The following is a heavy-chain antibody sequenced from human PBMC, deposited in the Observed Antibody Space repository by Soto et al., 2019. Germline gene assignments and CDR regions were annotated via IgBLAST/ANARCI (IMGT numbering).Heavy chain of an antibody. CDR3: SKDTSSGVMITFGGVILSPFDF. J-gene: IGHJ4*02. CDR1: GFTFDDYA. D-gene: IGHD3-16*01. V-gene: IGHV3-9*01. CDR2: ISWNSGSI. Sequence: GGSRRLSCAASGFTFDDYAMHWVRQAPGKGLEWVSGISWNSGSIGYADSVKGRFTISRDNAKNSLYLQMNSLRAEDTALYYCSKDTSSGVMITFGGVILSPFDFWGQGTLVTVSS.